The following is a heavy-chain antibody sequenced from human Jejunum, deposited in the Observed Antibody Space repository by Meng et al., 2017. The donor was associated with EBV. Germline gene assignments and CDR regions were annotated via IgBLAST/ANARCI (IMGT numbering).Heavy chain of an antibody. CDR2: ISGTGGST. V-gene: IGHV3-23*01. CDR1: GFTLSSYA. CDR3: AKDLSWNQADY. Sequence: EVQLLEAGGGLVQPGGSLRLSCAASGFTLSSYAMSWVRQAPGKGLEWVSHISGTGGSTYYADSVKGRFTASRDNARNTLYLQMNSLRAEDTAMYYCAKDLSWNQADYWGQGILVTVSS. J-gene: IGHJ4*02. D-gene: IGHD1-14*01.